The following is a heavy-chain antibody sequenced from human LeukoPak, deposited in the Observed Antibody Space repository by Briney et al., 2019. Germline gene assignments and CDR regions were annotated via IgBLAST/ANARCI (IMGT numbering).Heavy chain of an antibody. CDR3: ARDSHTARYCSGGRCYWGVFDY. CDR1: GYTFTSYA. V-gene: IGHV7-4-1*02. CDR2: INTNTGNP. Sequence: GASVKVSCKASGYTFTSYAMNWVRQAPGQGLEWMGWINTNTGNPTYAQGFTGRFVFSLDTSVSTAYLQISSLKAEDTAVYYCARDSHTARYCSGGRCYWGVFDYWGQGTLVTVSS. D-gene: IGHD2-15*01. J-gene: IGHJ4*02.